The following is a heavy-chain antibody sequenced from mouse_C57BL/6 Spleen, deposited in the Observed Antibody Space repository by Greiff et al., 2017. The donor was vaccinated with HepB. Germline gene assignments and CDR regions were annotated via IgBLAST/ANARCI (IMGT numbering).Heavy chain of an antibody. CDR1: GFSFNTYA. J-gene: IGHJ3*01. D-gene: IGHD2-3*01. Sequence: EVKLEESGGGLVQPKGSLKLSCAASGFSFNTYAMNWVRQAPGKGLEWVARIRSKSNNYATYYADSVKDRFTISRDDSESMLYLQMNNLKTEDTAMYYCVRGVYDGYPAWFAYWGQGTLVTVSA. CDR2: IRSKSNNYAT. CDR3: VRGVYDGYPAWFAY. V-gene: IGHV10-1*01.